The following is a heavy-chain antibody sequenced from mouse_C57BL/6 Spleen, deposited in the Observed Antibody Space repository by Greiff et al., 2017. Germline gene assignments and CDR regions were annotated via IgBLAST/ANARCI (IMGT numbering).Heavy chain of an antibody. V-gene: IGHV14-2*01. CDR2: IDPEDGET. CDR1: GFTINDYY. J-gene: IGHJ3*01. Sequence: EVQLQQSGAELVKPGASVKLSCTASGFTINDYYMHWVKQRTEQGLEWIGRIDPEDGETKYAPKFQGKATITADTSSNTAYLQLSSLTSEDAAVYYCAYATGSTWFAYWGQGTLVTVSA. D-gene: IGHD1-1*01. CDR3: AYATGSTWFAY.